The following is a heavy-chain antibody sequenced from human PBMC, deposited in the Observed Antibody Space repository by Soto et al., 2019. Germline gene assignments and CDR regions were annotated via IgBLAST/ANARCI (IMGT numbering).Heavy chain of an antibody. CDR1: GGSFRDYY. J-gene: IGHJ2*01. Sequence: PSETLSLTCSAYGGSFRDYYWSWIRQPPGKCLEWIGYIYYSGSTYYNPSLKSRVTISVDTSKNQFSLKLSSVTAADTAVYYCARSHYDFWSGYYTGGYFDLWGRGTLVTVSS. D-gene: IGHD3-3*01. CDR2: IYYSGST. V-gene: IGHV4-30-4*01. CDR3: ARSHYDFWSGYYTGGYFDL.